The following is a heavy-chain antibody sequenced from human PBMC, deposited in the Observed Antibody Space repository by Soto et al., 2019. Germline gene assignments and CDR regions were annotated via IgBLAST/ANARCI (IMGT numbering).Heavy chain of an antibody. CDR3: ARYTVTYYYYGMDV. D-gene: IGHD4-4*01. CDR2: INHSGST. J-gene: IGHJ6*02. CDR1: GGSFSGYY. Sequence: QVQLQQWGAGLLKPSETLSLTCAVYGGSFSGYYWSWIRQPPGKGLEWIGEINHSGSTNYNPSLKSRGTISVDTSKNQFSLKLSSVTAADTAVYYCARYTVTYYYYGMDVWGQGTTVTVSS. V-gene: IGHV4-34*01.